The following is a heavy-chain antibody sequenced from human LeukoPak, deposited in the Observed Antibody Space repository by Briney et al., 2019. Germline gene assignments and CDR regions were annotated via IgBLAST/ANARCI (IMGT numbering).Heavy chain of an antibody. CDR1: GFTFSTYS. CDR3: ARDRRGTGNYYQGHYFDY. D-gene: IGHD1-26*01. V-gene: IGHV3-21*04. J-gene: IGHJ4*02. CDR2: ISSSSSYI. Sequence: GGSLRLSCAASGFTFSTYSMNWVRQAPGKGLEWVSSISSSSSYIYYADSVKGRFTISRDSSKNTVYLQMNSLRAEDTAVYYCARDRRGTGNYYQGHYFDYWGQGTLVAVSS.